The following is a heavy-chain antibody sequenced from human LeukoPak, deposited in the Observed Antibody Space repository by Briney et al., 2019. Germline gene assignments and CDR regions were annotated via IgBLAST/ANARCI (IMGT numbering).Heavy chain of an antibody. D-gene: IGHD3-16*01. CDR3: TRDWRSGGMDV. J-gene: IGHJ6*02. Sequence: GGSLRLSCAASGFNLGDFWMFWVRQGPGKGLVWVSRINGDGSSISYPDSVKGRFTVSRDNAKNTLYLQMNSLTVEDTAVYYCTRDWRSGGMDVWGQGTTVTVSS. CDR2: INGDGSSI. V-gene: IGHV3-74*01. CDR1: GFNLGDFW.